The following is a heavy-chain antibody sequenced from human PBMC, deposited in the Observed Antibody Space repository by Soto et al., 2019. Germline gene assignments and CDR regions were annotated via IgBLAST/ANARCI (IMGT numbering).Heavy chain of an antibody. CDR2: ITENGANT. V-gene: IGHV3-23*01. CDR1: GFTFRNYA. D-gene: IGHD6-6*01. CDR3: AKGVLDRGVDY. J-gene: IGHJ4*02. Sequence: GVSLRLPCPAPGFTFRNYAMTWVRQATGQGLEYVSSITENGANTYYASSVKGRFTISRDNSKNTLYLQMNSLRAEDTAIYYCAKGVLDRGVDYWGQGT.